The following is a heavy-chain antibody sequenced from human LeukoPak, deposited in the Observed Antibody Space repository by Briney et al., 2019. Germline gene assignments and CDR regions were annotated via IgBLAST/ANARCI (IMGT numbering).Heavy chain of an antibody. Sequence: GGSLRLSCAASGFTFSSYRMNWVRQAPGKGLEWVSSISSSSSYIYYADSVKGRFTISRDNAKNSLYLQMNSLRAEDTAVYYCAREAGGYDYYYYYGMDVWGQGTTATVSS. CDR3: AREAGGYDYYYYYGMDV. D-gene: IGHD5-12*01. CDR1: GFTFSSYR. J-gene: IGHJ6*01. V-gene: IGHV3-21*01. CDR2: ISSSSSYI.